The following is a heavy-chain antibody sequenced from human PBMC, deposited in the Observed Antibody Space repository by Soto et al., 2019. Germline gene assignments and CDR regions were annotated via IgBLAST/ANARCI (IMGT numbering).Heavy chain of an antibody. CDR1: GGSISSYY. CDR3: ATVKYSSSWYVYYFDY. Sequence: QVQLQESGPGLVKPSETLSLTCTVSGGSISSYYWSWIRQPPGKGLEWIGYIYYSGSTNYNPSLKSRVTISVDTSKNQFSLKLSSVTAADTALYYCATVKYSSSWYVYYFDYWGQGTLVTVSS. J-gene: IGHJ4*02. V-gene: IGHV4-59*01. CDR2: IYYSGST. D-gene: IGHD6-13*01.